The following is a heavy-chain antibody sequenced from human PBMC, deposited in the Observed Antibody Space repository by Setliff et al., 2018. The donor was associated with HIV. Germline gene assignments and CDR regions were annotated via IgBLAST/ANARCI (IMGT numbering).Heavy chain of an antibody. J-gene: IGHJ3*02. CDR2: IDPKNGRT. Sequence: ASVKVSCKASGYTFTNYNIHWVQQAPGNGLQWMGRIDPKNGRTIYAEEFQGRVTIIADTSIDTTYMELSSLRSEDTAIYYCAAEGNIFDIWGQGTMVTV. CDR3: AAEGNIFDI. CDR1: GYTFTNYN. V-gene: IGHV1-69-2*01.